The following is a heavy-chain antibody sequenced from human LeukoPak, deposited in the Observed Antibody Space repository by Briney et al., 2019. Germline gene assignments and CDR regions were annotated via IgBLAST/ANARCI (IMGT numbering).Heavy chain of an antibody. CDR2: ISSSSSYI. D-gene: IGHD3-10*01. J-gene: IGHJ3*02. CDR1: GFTFSSYS. V-gene: IGHV3-21*01. Sequence: PGGSLRLSCAASGFTFSSYSMNWVRQAPGKGLGWVSSISSSSSYIYYADSVKGRFTISRDNAKNSLYLQMNSLRAEDTAVYYCARAGMGGELFSAFDIWGEGTMVTVSS. CDR3: ARAGMGGELFSAFDI.